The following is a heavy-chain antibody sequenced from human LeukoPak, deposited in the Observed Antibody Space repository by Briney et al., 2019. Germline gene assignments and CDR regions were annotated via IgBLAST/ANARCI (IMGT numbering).Heavy chain of an antibody. Sequence: ASVKVSCKASGYTFTDYSFYWMRQAPGQGLEWVAWIHPNSGATNYAQKLQGRVTMTRDTSISTVYMELGSLTSDDTAVYYCARNGGGLDHWAQGTLVTVSS. CDR3: ARNGGGLDH. V-gene: IGHV1-2*02. J-gene: IGHJ4*02. CDR1: GYTFTDYS. D-gene: IGHD2-8*01. CDR2: IHPNSGAT.